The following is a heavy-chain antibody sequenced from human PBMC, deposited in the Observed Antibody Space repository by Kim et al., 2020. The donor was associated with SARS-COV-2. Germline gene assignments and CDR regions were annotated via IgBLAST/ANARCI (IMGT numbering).Heavy chain of an antibody. CDR3: ARPMARYVPAAFHI. V-gene: IGHV5-51*01. J-gene: IGHJ3*02. CDR2: TYPGDSDS. D-gene: IGHD3-9*01. CDR1: GYNFTNYW. Sequence: GESLKISCKGSGYNFTNYWIGWVRQMPGKGLEWMGITYPGDSDSRYSPSFQGQVTISADKSITTAYLQWSSLKASDTAIYYCARPMARYVPAAFHIWGQGTMVTVSS.